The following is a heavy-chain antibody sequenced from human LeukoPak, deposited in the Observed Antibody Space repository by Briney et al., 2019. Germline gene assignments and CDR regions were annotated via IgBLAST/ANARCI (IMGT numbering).Heavy chain of an antibody. CDR2: IVPIFGTA. Sequence: GSSVKVSCKASGGTFSSYAISWVRQAPGQRLEWMGGIVPIFGTANDAQKYQGRVTITTDESTSTAYMELSSLRSEDTAVYYCASSTANYDSSGYPYYYYYYMDVWGKGTTVTVSS. J-gene: IGHJ6*03. V-gene: IGHV1-69*05. D-gene: IGHD3-22*01. CDR1: GGTFSSYA. CDR3: ASSTANYDSSGYPYYYYYYMDV.